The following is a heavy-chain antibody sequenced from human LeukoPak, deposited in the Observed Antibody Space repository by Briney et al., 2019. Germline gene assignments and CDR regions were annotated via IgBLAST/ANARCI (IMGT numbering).Heavy chain of an antibody. CDR3: ARKNYYDSSGYCDI. V-gene: IGHV4-59*01. CDR1: GGSISSYY. J-gene: IGHJ3*02. CDR2: IYYSGST. Sequence: PSETLSLTCAVSGGSISSYYWSWIRQPPGKGLEWMGYIYYSGSTNYNPSLKSRVTISVDTSKNQFSLKLSSVTAADPGVYYCARKNYYDSSGYCDIWGQGTMVTVSS. D-gene: IGHD3-22*01.